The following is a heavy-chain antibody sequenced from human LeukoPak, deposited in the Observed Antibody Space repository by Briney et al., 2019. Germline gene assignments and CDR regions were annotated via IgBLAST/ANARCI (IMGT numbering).Heavy chain of an antibody. CDR2: MNPNSGNT. V-gene: IGHV1-8*01. CDR3: AILRSDLMRIAEGESPDY. Sequence: ASVKVSCKASGYTFTSYDINWVRQAPGQGLEWMGWMNPNSGNTGYAQKFQGRVTMTRNTSISTAYMELSSLRSEDTAVYYCAILRSDLMRIAEGESPDYWGQGTLVTVSS. CDR1: GYTFTSYD. J-gene: IGHJ4*02. D-gene: IGHD2-21*01.